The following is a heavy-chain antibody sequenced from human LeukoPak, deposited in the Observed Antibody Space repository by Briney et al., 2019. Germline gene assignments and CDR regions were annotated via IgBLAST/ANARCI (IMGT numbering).Heavy chain of an antibody. J-gene: IGHJ4*02. CDR2: INAGNGNT. D-gene: IGHD3-9*01. V-gene: IGHV1-3*01. CDR3: ARAPGLRYFDWLPDYFDY. Sequence: ASVKVSCKASGYTFTSYAMHCVRQAPGQRLEWMGWINAGNGNTKYSQKFQGRVTITRDTSASTAYMELSSLRSEDTAVYYCARAPGLRYFDWLPDYFDYWGQGTLVTVSS. CDR1: GYTFTSYA.